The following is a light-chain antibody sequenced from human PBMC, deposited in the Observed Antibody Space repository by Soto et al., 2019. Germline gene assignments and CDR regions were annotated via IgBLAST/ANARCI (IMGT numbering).Light chain of an antibody. CDR3: QHYGSSPMYI. J-gene: IGKJ2*01. Sequence: EIVLTQSPGTLSLPPGGRATLSCRASQIVSATYLAWYQQRPGRAPRLLIYGASTRAPGIPDRFSGSGSGTDFTLTISRLQPEYFAVYYCQHYGSSPMYIFGQGTKLENK. CDR2: GAS. V-gene: IGKV3-20*01. CDR1: QIVSATY.